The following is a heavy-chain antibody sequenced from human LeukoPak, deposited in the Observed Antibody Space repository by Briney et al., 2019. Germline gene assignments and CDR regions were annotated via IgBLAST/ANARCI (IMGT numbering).Heavy chain of an antibody. Sequence: PSETLSLTCSVSGDSISSYYWSWIRQPPGKGLEWIGYIYYSGSTNYNPSLKSRVTISVDTSKNQFSLKLSSVTAADTAVYYCACRNFRTNGGFSYGYYYFDFWGQGTLVTVSS. CDR3: ACRNFRTNGGFSYGYYYFDF. CDR2: IYYSGST. D-gene: IGHD5-18*01. J-gene: IGHJ4*02. V-gene: IGHV4-59*01. CDR1: GDSISSYY.